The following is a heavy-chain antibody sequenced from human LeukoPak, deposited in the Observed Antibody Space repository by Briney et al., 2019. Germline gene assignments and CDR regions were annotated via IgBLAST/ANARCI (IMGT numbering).Heavy chain of an antibody. J-gene: IGHJ6*02. D-gene: IGHD6-13*01. V-gene: IGHV3-48*04. Sequence: GGSLRLSCAASGFTFSSYSMNWVREAPGKGLEWVSYISSSSSTIYYADSVKGRFTISRDNAKNSLYLQMSSLRAEDTAVYYCAREGSSSWYVGEDYYYYAMDVWGQGTTVTVSS. CDR1: GFTFSSYS. CDR2: ISSSSSTI. CDR3: AREGSSSWYVGEDYYYYAMDV.